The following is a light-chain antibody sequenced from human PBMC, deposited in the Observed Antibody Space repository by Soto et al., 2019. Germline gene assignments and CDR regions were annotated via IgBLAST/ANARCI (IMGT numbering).Light chain of an antibody. CDR1: QAIGNS. Sequence: DIQMTQSPSSLSASVGDRVTITCRATQAIGNSLAWIQQKPGKVPKSLIFGASTLQSGVPSKFSGSGSGPDFTLTITCLQPEDFATYYCLQYKFYPFTFGPGTNVEIK. V-gene: IGKV1-16*02. CDR3: LQYKFYPFT. CDR2: GAS. J-gene: IGKJ3*01.